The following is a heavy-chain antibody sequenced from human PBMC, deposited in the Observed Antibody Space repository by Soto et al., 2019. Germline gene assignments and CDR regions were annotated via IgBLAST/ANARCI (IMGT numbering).Heavy chain of an antibody. D-gene: IGHD3-16*02. V-gene: IGHV4-4*07. CDR3: ARGFRDYVWGSYRPSNYYGMDV. Sequence: SETLSLTCTVSGGSISSYYWSWIRQPAGKGLEWIGRIYTSGSTNYNPSLKSRVTMSVDTSKNQFSLKLSSVTAADTAVYYCARGFRDYVWGSYRPSNYYGMDVWGQGTTVTVSS. CDR1: GGSISSYY. CDR2: IYTSGST. J-gene: IGHJ6*02.